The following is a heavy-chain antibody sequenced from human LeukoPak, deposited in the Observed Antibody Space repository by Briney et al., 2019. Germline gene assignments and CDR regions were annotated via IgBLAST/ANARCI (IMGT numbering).Heavy chain of an antibody. D-gene: IGHD1-26*01. CDR3: ARQGGWGGAASLIEF. V-gene: IGHV4-39*01. CDR1: GVSISTSTNY. CDR2: MFYRGST. Sequence: PSETLPLTCSVSGVSISTSTNYWAWIRQPPGKGLEWIGSMFYRGSTYYNPSLRSRVTISVDTSKNQFSLKLSSVTASDTAIFYCARQGGWGGAASLIEFWGHGTPLTVSS. J-gene: IGHJ4*01.